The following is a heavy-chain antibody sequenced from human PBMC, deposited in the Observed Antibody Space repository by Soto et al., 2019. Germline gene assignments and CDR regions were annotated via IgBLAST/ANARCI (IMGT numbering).Heavy chain of an antibody. J-gene: IGHJ4*02. D-gene: IGHD2-15*01. V-gene: IGHV6-1*01. Sequence: RTLSLTCVISGDIVSSNSAVWSWFRQSPSRGLEWLGRTYYRSKWYYEYALSVQSRITINPDTSKNQFSLHLNSVTPEDTAVYYCARGCCGGGSCDVGPGFDYWGQGALVTVSS. CDR1: GDIVSSNSAV. CDR2: TYYRSKWYY. CDR3: ARGCCGGGSCDVGPGFDY.